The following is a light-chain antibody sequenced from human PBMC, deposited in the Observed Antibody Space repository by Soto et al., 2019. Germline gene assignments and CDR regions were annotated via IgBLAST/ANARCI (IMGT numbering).Light chain of an antibody. V-gene: IGLV1-44*01. CDR2: SND. Sequence: QLVLTQAPSASGTPGQRVTISCSGSSSSIGSNTVSWYQQVPGTAPKLLIYSNDQRPSGVPDRFSGSKSGTSASLAIGGLQSEDEADYYCAAWDDSLNGWVFGGGTKLTVL. CDR1: SSSIGSNT. CDR3: AAWDDSLNGWV. J-gene: IGLJ3*02.